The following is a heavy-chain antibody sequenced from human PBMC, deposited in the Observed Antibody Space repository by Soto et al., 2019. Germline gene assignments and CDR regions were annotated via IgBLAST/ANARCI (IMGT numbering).Heavy chain of an antibody. CDR1: GFTFISSA. CDR3: AVGKLIYNRFDP. J-gene: IGHJ5*02. Sequence: QKQLVQSGPEVKKPGTSVKVSCKASGFTFISSAVQWVRQARGQRLEWIGWIVVGSGNTNYAQKFHERVTMTRDVSTTTVYMELSSLRPEDTAVYYCAVGKLIYNRFDPWGQGTLVTVSS. V-gene: IGHV1-58*01. CDR2: IVVGSGNT. D-gene: IGHD1-1*01.